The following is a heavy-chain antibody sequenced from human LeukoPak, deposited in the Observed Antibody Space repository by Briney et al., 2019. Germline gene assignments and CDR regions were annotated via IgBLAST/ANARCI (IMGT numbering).Heavy chain of an antibody. Sequence: GGSLRLSCAGSGDGFTRHTMNWVRRAPGKGLEWISYIRSSGDYIYYADSVKGRFTISRDNARTSVYLQMNSLRVEDTAIYYCARDYDSRARFDSWGQGTLVTVSS. D-gene: IGHD3-16*01. CDR3: ARDYDSRARFDS. J-gene: IGHJ4*02. CDR1: GDGFTRHT. CDR2: IRSSGDYI. V-gene: IGHV3-21*05.